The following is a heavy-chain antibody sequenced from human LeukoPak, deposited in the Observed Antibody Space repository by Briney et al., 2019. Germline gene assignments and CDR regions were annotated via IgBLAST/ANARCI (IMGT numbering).Heavy chain of an antibody. Sequence: GGSLRLSCAASGFTFSDYYMSWIRQAPGKGLEWVSYISSSGSTIYYADSVKGRFTISRDNAKNSLYLQMNSLRAEDTAVYYCARVGYFYYGSGSYPYLDYWGQGTLVTVSS. CDR2: ISSSGSTI. CDR1: GFTFSDYY. D-gene: IGHD3-10*01. CDR3: ARVGYFYYGSGSYPYLDY. V-gene: IGHV3-11*01. J-gene: IGHJ4*02.